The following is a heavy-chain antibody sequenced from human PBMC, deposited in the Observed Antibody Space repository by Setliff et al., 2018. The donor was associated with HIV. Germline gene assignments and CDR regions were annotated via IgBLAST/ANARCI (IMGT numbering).Heavy chain of an antibody. CDR2: IRYDGSDK. CDR1: GFSFSSYG. V-gene: IGHV3-30*02. J-gene: IGHJ5*02. D-gene: IGHD6-13*01. Sequence: GGSLRLSCAASGFSFSSYGMHWVRQAPGKGLEWVAFIRYDGSDKYFADSVKGRFTISRDNVKNSLYLQMNSLRAEDTAAYYCAKQTVSSSWSNWFDPWGQGTLVTVSS. CDR3: AKQTVSSSWSNWFDP.